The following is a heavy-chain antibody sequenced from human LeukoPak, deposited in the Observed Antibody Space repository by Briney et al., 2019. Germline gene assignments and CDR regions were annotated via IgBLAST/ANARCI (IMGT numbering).Heavy chain of an antibody. V-gene: IGHV5-51*01. D-gene: IGHD3-22*01. CDR2: IYNGDSET. CDR3: ARRYYYDSSGYYLAHDAFDI. Sequence: GESLKISCKGSGYSFTSHWIGWARQMPGKGLEWMGIIYNGDSETRYSPSFQGQVTISADKSISTAYLQWSSLKASDTAMYYCARRYYYDSSGYYLAHDAFDIWGQGTMATVSS. J-gene: IGHJ3*02. CDR1: GYSFTSHW.